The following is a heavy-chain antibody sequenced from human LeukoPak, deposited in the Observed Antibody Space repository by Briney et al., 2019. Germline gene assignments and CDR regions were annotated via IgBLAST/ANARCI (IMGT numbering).Heavy chain of an antibody. CDR1: GYTLTELS. Sequence: ASVKVSCKVSGYTLTELSMHWVRQAPGKGLEWMGGFDPEDGETIYAQKFQGRVTMTEDTSTDTAYMELSGLRSEDTAVYYCATDNRMVRGGGNWFDPWGQGTLVTVSS. J-gene: IGHJ5*02. CDR3: ATDNRMVRGGGNWFDP. D-gene: IGHD3-10*01. CDR2: FDPEDGET. V-gene: IGHV1-24*01.